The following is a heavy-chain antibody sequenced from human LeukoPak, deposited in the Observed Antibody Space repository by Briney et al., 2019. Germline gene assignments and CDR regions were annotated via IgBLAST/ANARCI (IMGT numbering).Heavy chain of an antibody. CDR1: GGSFSGYY. CDR3: ARGRWDIVVVVAAMYYFDY. CDR2: INHSGST. V-gene: IGHV4-34*01. J-gene: IGHJ4*02. Sequence: PSETLSLTCAVYGGSFSGYYWSWIRQPPGKGLEWIGEINHSGSTNYNPSLKSRVTISVDTSKNQFSLKLGSVTAADTAVYYCARGRWDIVVVVAAMYYFDYWGQGTLVTVSS. D-gene: IGHD2-15*01.